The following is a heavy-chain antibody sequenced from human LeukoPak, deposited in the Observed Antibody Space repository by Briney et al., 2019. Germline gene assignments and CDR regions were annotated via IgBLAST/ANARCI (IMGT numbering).Heavy chain of an antibody. CDR2: IKQDGSEK. V-gene: IGHV3-7*01. CDR3: ARDGPYYDILTGYVVPPYFDY. CDR1: GFTFSSYW. D-gene: IGHD3-9*01. J-gene: IGHJ4*02. Sequence: PGGSLRLSCAASGFTFSSYWMSWVRQAPGKGLGWVANIKQDGSEKYYVDSVKGRFTISRDNAKNSLYLQMNSLRAEDTAVYYCARDGPYYDILTGYVVPPYFDYWGQGTLVTVSS.